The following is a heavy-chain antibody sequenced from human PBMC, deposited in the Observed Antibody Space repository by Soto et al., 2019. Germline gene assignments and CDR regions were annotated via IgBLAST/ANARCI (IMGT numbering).Heavy chain of an antibody. CDR3: ARDPYDILSRNHYGMDV. CDR1: GGSISSYY. CDR2: IYYSGST. V-gene: IGHV4-59*01. J-gene: IGHJ6*02. D-gene: IGHD3-9*01. Sequence: SETLSLTCTVSGGSISSYYWSWIRQPPGKGLEWIGYIYYSGSTNYNPSLKSRVTISVDTSKNQFSLKLSSVTAADTAVYYCARDPYDILSRNHYGMDVWGQGXTVTVSS.